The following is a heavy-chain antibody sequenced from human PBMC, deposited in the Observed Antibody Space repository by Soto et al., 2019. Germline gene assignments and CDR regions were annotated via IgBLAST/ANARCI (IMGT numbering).Heavy chain of an antibody. V-gene: IGHV3-23*01. J-gene: IGHJ6*02. CDR3: ARFYYDSSGYLPSPYYYYYGMDV. CDR2: ISSSGGST. Sequence: GGSLRLSCAASGFTFSNYAMSWVRQAPGKGLEWVSSISSSGGSTYYADSVKGRFTISRDNSKNSLYLQMNSLRAEDTAVYYCARFYYDSSGYLPSPYYYYYGMDVSGQGTTVTVSS. CDR1: GFTFSNYA. D-gene: IGHD3-22*01.